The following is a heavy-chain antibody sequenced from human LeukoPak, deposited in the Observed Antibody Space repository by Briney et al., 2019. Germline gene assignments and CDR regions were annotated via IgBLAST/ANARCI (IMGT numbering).Heavy chain of an antibody. CDR1: GFTFSSYG. CDR2: ISYDGSNK. V-gene: IGHV3-30*18. Sequence: GGSLRLSCAASGFTFSSYGMHWVRQAPGKGLEGVAVISYDGSNKYYADSVKGRFTISRDNSKNTLYLQMNSLRAEDTAVYYCAKELGYCSGGSCPVGAFDIWGQGTMVTVSS. CDR3: AKELGYCSGGSCPVGAFDI. J-gene: IGHJ3*02. D-gene: IGHD2-15*01.